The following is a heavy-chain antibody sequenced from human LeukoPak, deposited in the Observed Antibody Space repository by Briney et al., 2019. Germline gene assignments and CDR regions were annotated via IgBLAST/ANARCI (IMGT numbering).Heavy chain of an antibody. CDR1: GFTFSSYE. J-gene: IGHJ4*02. CDR3: TTGPPVGGWLQFGGTPVDY. D-gene: IGHD5-24*01. V-gene: IGHV3-15*01. CDR2: IKSKTDGGTT. Sequence: RSGGSLRLSCAASGFTFSSYEMNWVRQAPGKGLEWVGRIKSKTDGGTTDYAAPVKGRFTISRDDSKNTLYLQMNSLKTEDTAVYYCTTGPPVGGWLQFGGTPVDYWGQGTLVTVSS.